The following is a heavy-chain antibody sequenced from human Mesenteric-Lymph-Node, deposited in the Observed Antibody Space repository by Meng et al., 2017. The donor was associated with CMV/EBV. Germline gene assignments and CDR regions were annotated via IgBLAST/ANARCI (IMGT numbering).Heavy chain of an antibody. D-gene: IGHD1-26*01. J-gene: IGHJ6*02. CDR2: INHSGST. CDR3: ASLSGSYGYYYGMDV. V-gene: IGHV4-34*01. CDR1: GGSFSGYY. Sequence: ESLKISCAVYGGSFSGYYWSWIRQPPGKGLEWIGEINHSGSTNYNPSLKSRVTISVDTSKNQLSLKLSSVTAADTAVYYCASLSGSYGYYYGMDVWGQGTTVTVSS.